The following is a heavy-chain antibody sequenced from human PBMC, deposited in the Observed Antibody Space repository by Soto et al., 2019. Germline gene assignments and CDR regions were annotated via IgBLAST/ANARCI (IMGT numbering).Heavy chain of an antibody. D-gene: IGHD6-19*01. CDR2: IRQDGSEE. Sequence: EVQLVESGGGLVQPGGSLRLSCAASGFTLSNYWMSWVRQAPGKGPEWVAKIRQDGSEENYVDSVKGRFTISRDNAKNSLYLQMNSLRAEDTARYYCGTLRRSASGLWWGQGTLVTVSS. V-gene: IGHV3-7*01. J-gene: IGHJ4*02. CDR1: GFTLSNYW. CDR3: GTLRRSASGLW.